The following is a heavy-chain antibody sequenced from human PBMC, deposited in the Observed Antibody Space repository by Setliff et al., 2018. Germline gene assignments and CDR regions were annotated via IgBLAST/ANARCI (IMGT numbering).Heavy chain of an antibody. J-gene: IGHJ6*03. V-gene: IGHV1-69*05. CDR2: TIPIFGTT. CDR3: AREGVDTRSSTDYRYYMDV. Sequence: SVKVSCKASGGTFSSYGISWVRQAPGQGLEWMGGTIPIFGTTNYAQKFQDRVTIITDESTSTAYMELSSLRTEDTAVYYCAREGVDTRSSTDYRYYMDVWGKGTTVTVSS. D-gene: IGHD5-18*01. CDR1: GGTFSSYG.